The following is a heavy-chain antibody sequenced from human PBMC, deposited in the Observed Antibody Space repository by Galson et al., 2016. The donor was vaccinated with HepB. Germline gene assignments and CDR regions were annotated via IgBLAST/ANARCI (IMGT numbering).Heavy chain of an antibody. J-gene: IGHJ4*02. Sequence: SLRLSCAASGFTFSDSAMSWVRQAPGKGLEWVSAISGSGGSTYYADSVKGRFTISRDNSKNTLSLLMNSLRAEDTAVYYCAKDHGIRFFEWLFDYWGQGILVTVSS. D-gene: IGHD3-3*01. CDR2: ISGSGGST. CDR3: AKDHGIRFFEWLFDY. CDR1: GFTFSDSA. V-gene: IGHV3-23*01.